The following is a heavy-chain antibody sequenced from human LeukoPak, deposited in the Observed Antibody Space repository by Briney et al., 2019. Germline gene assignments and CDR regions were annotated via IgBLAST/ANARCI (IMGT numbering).Heavy chain of an antibody. D-gene: IGHD2-8*02. J-gene: IGHJ4*02. CDR3: ARGRGRVLDTEVMDY. V-gene: IGHV1-2*02. CDR2: IKPNSGGT. Sequence: GASVKVSCKASGYTVIDYQIHWVRQAPGQGLEWMGWIKPNSGGTNYPQKFRGRVTLTRDMSISTAYIELNSLQSDDTAVYYCARGRGRVLDTEVMDYWGQGTLVTVSS. CDR1: GYTVIDYQ.